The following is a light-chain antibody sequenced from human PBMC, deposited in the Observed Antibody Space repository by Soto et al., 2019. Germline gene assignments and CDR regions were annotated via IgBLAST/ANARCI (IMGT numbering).Light chain of an antibody. Sequence: DIQMTQSPSTLSASVGDRVTITCRASQSISSWLAWYQQKPGKAPKLLIYKASSLESGVPSRFSGSGSGTEFTLTISSLQPDDFVTYYCQQYNSYRTFGQGTKVDIK. V-gene: IGKV1-5*03. J-gene: IGKJ1*01. CDR2: KAS. CDR1: QSISSW. CDR3: QQYNSYRT.